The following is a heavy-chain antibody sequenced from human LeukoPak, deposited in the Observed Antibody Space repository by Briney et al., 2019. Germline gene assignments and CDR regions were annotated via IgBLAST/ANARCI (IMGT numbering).Heavy chain of an antibody. V-gene: IGHV3-23*01. D-gene: IGHD5/OR15-5a*01. CDR2: ISGSGGST. J-gene: IGHJ2*01. Sequence: PGGSLRLSCVASGFTFSSYAMNSIRQAPGKGLEWVSAISGSGGSTYYVASVKGRFTISRPNSKNTMYLQMNSLRAEDTAVYYCSKDGGVYEISAWYFVLWGRGTLVTVSS. CDR3: SKDGGVYEISAWYFVL. CDR1: GFTFSSYA.